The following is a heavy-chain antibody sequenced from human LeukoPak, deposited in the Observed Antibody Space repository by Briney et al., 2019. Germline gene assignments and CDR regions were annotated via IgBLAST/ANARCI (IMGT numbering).Heavy chain of an antibody. CDR2: IIPIFGTA. CDR3: AREYCGGGGCPVDS. Sequence: ASVTVSCKASGGTFSSYAISWVRQAPGQGLEWMGGIIPIFGTASYAQKFQGRVTLTRDTSTSTVYMELTSLRSEDTAVYFCAREYCGGGGCPVDSWGQGTLVTVSS. D-gene: IGHD2-15*01. V-gene: IGHV1-69*05. J-gene: IGHJ4*02. CDR1: GGTFSSYA.